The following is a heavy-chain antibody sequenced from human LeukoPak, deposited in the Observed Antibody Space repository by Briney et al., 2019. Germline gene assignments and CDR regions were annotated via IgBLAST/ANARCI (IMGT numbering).Heavy chain of an antibody. Sequence: GGSLRLSCAASGFTFSSYWMSWVRQAPGKGLEWVANIKQDGSEKYYVDSVKGRFTISRDNAKNSLYLQMNSLRAEDTAVYYCAKSGSAGPYYHFGKDVWGQRTTVTVSS. D-gene: IGHD6-25*01. CDR1: GFTFSSYW. V-gene: IGHV3-7*01. CDR2: IKQDGSEK. CDR3: AKSGSAGPYYHFGKDV. J-gene: IGHJ6*02.